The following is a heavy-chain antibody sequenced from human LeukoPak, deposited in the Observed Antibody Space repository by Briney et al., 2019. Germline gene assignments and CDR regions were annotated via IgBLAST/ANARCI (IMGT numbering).Heavy chain of an antibody. V-gene: IGHV1-2*02. J-gene: IGHJ6*03. CDR1: GHTFTGYY. Sequence: ASVKVSCKASGHTFTGYYMHWVRQAPGQGLEWMGWINPNSGGTNYAQKFQGRVTMTRDTSISTAYMELSRLRSDDTAVYYCARDQSCSGGSCYGYYYYYMDVWGKGTTVTVSS. D-gene: IGHD2-15*01. CDR3: ARDQSCSGGSCYGYYYYYMDV. CDR2: INPNSGGT.